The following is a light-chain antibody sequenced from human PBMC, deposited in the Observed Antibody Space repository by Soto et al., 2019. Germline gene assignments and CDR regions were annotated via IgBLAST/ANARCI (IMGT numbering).Light chain of an antibody. Sequence: EIVLTQSPGTLSLSPGERATLSCRASQSVNNNFLAWYQQKPGQAPRLLIYGASSRATGIPDRFSGRGSGTDFTITISRLEPGDFAMYYCQQYDSLPRTFGQGTKVEVK. J-gene: IGKJ1*01. CDR1: QSVNNNF. CDR2: GAS. CDR3: QQYDSLPRT. V-gene: IGKV3-20*01.